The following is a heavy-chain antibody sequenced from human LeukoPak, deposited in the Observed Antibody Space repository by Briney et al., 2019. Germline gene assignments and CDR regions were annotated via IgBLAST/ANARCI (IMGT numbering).Heavy chain of an antibody. CDR1: GYTFTGYY. CDR3: ARAVGATTSFDY. V-gene: IGHV1-2*02. J-gene: IGHJ4*02. D-gene: IGHD1-26*01. CDR2: INPSSGGT. Sequence: ASVKVSCKASGYTFTGYYMHWVRQAPGQGLEWMGWINPSSGGTNYAQKFQGRVTMTRDTSISTAYMELSRLRSDDTAVYYCARAVGATTSFDYWGQGTLVTVSS.